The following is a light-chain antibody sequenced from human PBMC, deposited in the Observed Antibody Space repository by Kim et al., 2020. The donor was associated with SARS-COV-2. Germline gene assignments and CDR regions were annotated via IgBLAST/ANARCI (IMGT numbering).Light chain of an antibody. CDR3: LLYYNGAVL. CDR2: STS. J-gene: IGLJ2*01. V-gene: IGLV7-43*01. Sequence: QAVVTQEPSLTVSPGGTVTLTCASNTGAVTSGYHPNWFQQKPGQPPRPLIYSTSKKHPSTPARFSASFLGGKAALTLSGVQPEDEADYYCLLYYNGAVLFGRGTQLTVL. CDR1: TGAVTSGYH.